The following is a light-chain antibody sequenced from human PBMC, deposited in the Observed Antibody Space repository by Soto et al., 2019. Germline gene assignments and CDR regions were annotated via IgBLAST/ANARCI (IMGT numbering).Light chain of an antibody. J-gene: IGLJ2*01. CDR1: SSDVGGYNY. CDR3: SSYTSSGTQGVI. CDR2: DVT. V-gene: IGLV2-14*01. Sequence: QSALTQPASVSGSPGQSITISCTGTSSDVGGYNYVSWYQQHPGKAPKLMIYDVTNRPSGVSNRFSGSKSGNTASLTISGLQAEDEADYYCSSYTSSGTQGVIFGGGTKVTVL.